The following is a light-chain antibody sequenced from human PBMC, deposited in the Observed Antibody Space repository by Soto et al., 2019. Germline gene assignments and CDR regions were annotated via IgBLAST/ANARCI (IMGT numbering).Light chain of an antibody. CDR3: QQRNSWPPIT. J-gene: IGKJ5*01. Sequence: EIVLTHSPVTLSLSPGERATLSFSSSQSVRTYLAWYQVKPGQAPRLLIYDASSRASGVPARFSGSGSGTDFTLTISSLEPEDFALYYCQQRNSWPPITFGQGTRLEIK. CDR1: QSVRTY. V-gene: IGKV3-11*01. CDR2: DAS.